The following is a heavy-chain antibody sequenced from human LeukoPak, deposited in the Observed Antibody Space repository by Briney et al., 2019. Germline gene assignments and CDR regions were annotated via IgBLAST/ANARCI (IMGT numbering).Heavy chain of an antibody. CDR2: IWYSGDA. V-gene: IGHV4-59*01. Sequence: SETLSLTRTVSGGSISSSSWSWVRQDPGKRLEWIGFIWYSGDADYNPSLRSRVTISVDTSKNQFSLKLNSVTAADTAVYYCARDDHSPHYHYAMGVWGQGITVTVSS. J-gene: IGHJ6*02. D-gene: IGHD4-11*01. CDR1: GGSISSSS. CDR3: ARDDHSPHYHYAMGV.